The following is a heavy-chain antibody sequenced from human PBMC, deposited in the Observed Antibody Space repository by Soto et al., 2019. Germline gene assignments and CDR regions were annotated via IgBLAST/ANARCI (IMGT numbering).Heavy chain of an antibody. J-gene: IGHJ4*02. D-gene: IGHD3-3*01. CDR3: ARGGVSTRTFDY. CDR1: GYNFAVYW. Sequence: GESLKISCKGSGYNFAVYWIAWVRQMPGKGLELMGIIYPSDSDTRYRPSFQGQVAISADKSISSAYLQWSSLRASDTAMYYCARGGVSTRTFDYWGQGTPVTVSS. CDR2: IYPSDSDT. V-gene: IGHV5-51*01.